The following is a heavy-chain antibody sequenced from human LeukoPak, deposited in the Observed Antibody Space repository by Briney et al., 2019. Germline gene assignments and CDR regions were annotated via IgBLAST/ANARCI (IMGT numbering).Heavy chain of an antibody. CDR3: ARDQVPLYNWNDDQ. J-gene: IGHJ5*02. CDR2: INHSGST. Sequence: SETLSLTCTVSGGSVSSRTYYWGWIRQPPGKGLEWIGSINHSGSTHYNPSLKSRVTISVDTSRNQFSMKLNSVTAADTAVYYCARDQVPLYNWNDDQWGQGTLLTVSS. CDR1: GGSVSSRTYY. V-gene: IGHV4-39*07. D-gene: IGHD1-1*01.